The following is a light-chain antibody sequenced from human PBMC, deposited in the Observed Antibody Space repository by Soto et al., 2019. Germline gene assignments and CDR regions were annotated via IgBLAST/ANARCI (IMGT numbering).Light chain of an antibody. CDR1: QSVSNNY. Sequence: EIVLTQSPGTLSLSPGERATLSCRASQSVSNNYLAWYQQKPGQAPRLLIYGASSRATGIPDRFSGSGSGTDFTLTISRLEPEDFAVYYCQQYGRSLPYTFGQGTKLEIK. V-gene: IGKV3-20*01. J-gene: IGKJ2*01. CDR3: QQYGRSLPYT. CDR2: GAS.